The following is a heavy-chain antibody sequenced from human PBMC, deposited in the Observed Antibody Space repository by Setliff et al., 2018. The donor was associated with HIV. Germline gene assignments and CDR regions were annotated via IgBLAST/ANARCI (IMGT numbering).Heavy chain of an antibody. Sequence: ASVKVSCKASGDIPRHYGLNWVRQAPGQGLEWVGSVIPVFGEPHYAQKFQGRVTMTRDTSASTVYMELSSLRSEDTAVYYCAREARYQDRYYYYMDVWGKGTTATVSS. CDR2: VIPVFGEP. CDR1: GDIPRHYG. CDR3: AREARYQDRYYYYMDV. V-gene: IGHV1-46*03. D-gene: IGHD1-20*01. J-gene: IGHJ6*03.